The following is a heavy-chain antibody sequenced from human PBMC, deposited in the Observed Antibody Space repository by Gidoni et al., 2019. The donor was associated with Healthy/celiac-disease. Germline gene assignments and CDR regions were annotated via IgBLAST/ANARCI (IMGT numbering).Heavy chain of an antibody. CDR3: ARAPLDIVVVPAKFDP. D-gene: IGHD2-2*01. Sequence: QVQLQQWGAGLLKPSETLSLTCAVYGGSFRGYYWSWIRQPPGKGLEWIGEINHSGSTNYNPSLKSRVTISVDTSKNQFSLKLSSVTAADTAVYYCARAPLDIVVVPAKFDPWGQGTLVTVSS. J-gene: IGHJ5*02. CDR1: GGSFRGYY. V-gene: IGHV4-34*01. CDR2: INHSGST.